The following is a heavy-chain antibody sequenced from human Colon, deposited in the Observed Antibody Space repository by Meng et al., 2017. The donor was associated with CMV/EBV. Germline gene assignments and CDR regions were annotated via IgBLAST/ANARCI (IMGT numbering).Heavy chain of an antibody. CDR1: GFTFDDYA. CDR3: AKIRKGGYCTGGSCFDN. CDR2: NNWNGDNT. D-gene: IGHD2-8*02. V-gene: IGHV3-20*04. J-gene: IGHJ5*02. Sequence: GESLKISCEGSGFTFDDYAMMWVRQAPGKGLEWVSGNNWNGDNTGYADSVKGRFTISRDNAKNSLYLQMNSLRADDTGIYYCAKIRKGGYCTGGSCFDNWGQGTQVTVSS.